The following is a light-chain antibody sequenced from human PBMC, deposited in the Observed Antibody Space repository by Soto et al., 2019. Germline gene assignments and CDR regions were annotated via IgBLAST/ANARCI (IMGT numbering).Light chain of an antibody. CDR3: QQYHNLWT. Sequence: EIVMTQSPATLSVSPGERATLSCTASHYIYSNVAWFQQRPGQAPRLLIYRASTRATGTPARVTGSGSGTEFSLTITSLQSEVFALYYCQQYHNLWTFGQGTEVVIK. CDR2: RAS. V-gene: IGKV3-15*01. CDR1: HYIYSN. J-gene: IGKJ1*01.